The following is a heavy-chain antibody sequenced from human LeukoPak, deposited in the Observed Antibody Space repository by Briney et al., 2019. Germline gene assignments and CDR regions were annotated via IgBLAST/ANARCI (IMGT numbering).Heavy chain of an antibody. CDR1: GYTFTGYY. J-gene: IGHJ5*02. Sequence: ASVKVSCKASGYTFTGYYIHWVRQAPGQGLEWMGWINPNSGDTHYAQKFQGRVTMTGDTSISTAYTDLNSLISDDTAVYYCARVQYQLLFEGNWFDPWGQGTLVTVSS. CDR2: INPNSGDT. V-gene: IGHV1-2*02. CDR3: ARVQYQLLFEGNWFDP. D-gene: IGHD2-2*01.